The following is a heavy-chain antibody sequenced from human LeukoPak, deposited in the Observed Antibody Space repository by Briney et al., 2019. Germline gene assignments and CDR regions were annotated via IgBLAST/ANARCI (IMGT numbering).Heavy chain of an antibody. Sequence: SGGSLRLSCAASGFSFSGHWMNWVRQAPGKGLEWVANIKQDGSEKFYVDSVKGRFTISRDNAKNSLYLQMNSLRAEDTAVYYCASGRQLGYWGQGTLVTVSS. D-gene: IGHD6-13*01. V-gene: IGHV3-7*01. J-gene: IGHJ4*02. CDR2: IKQDGSEK. CDR1: GFSFSGHW. CDR3: ASGRQLGY.